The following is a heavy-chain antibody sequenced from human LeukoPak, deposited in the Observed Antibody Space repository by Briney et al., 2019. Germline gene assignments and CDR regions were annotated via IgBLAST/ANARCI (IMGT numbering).Heavy chain of an antibody. CDR1: GGSISSYY. CDR2: IYTSGST. Sequence: PSETLSLTCTVSGGSISSYYWSWIRQPAGNGLEWIGRIYTSGSTNYNPSLKSRVTMSVDTSKNQFSLKLSSVTAADTAAYYCARDRSAGTIDYWGQGTLVTVSS. D-gene: IGHD6-19*01. V-gene: IGHV4-4*07. CDR3: ARDRSAGTIDY. J-gene: IGHJ4*02.